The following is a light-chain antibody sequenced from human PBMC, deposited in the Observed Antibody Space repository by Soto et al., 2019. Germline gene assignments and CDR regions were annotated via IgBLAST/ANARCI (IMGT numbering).Light chain of an antibody. CDR1: QSVRSY. CDR3: QHRSNWPPIT. V-gene: IGKV3-11*01. CDR2: DAS. Sequence: EIVLTQSPATLSLSPGERATLSCRASQSVRSYLAWYQQKPGQAPRLLIYDASNRATGIPARFSGSGSGTDFTLTISTLEPEDFAVYYCQHRSNWPPITFGQGTRLE. J-gene: IGKJ5*01.